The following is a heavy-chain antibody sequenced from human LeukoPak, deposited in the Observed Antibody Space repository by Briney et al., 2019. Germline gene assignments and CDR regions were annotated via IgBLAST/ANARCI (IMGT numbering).Heavy chain of an antibody. CDR1: GATFTSYA. J-gene: IGHJ5*02. V-gene: IGHV1-69*13. CDR2: IIPIFGTA. CDR3: SRSVVGATLFDH. Sequence: SVKVSCNASGATFTSYAISWVRQAPGQGLEWMGGIIPIFGTANYAQKFQGRVTLTADESTSTAYMELRSLRSEDTAVYYCSRSVVGATLFDHWGRGTLVTVSS. D-gene: IGHD1-26*01.